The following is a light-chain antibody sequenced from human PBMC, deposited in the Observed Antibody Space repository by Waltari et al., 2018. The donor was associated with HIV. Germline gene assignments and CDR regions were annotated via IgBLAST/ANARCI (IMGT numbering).Light chain of an antibody. V-gene: IGLV3-19*01. CDR1: SLSNYQ. CDR3: NSRDSSGNHVL. Sequence: SSELPQDPAVSVALGQTVRITCPGGSLSNYQATWYQQKPGQAPVLVSYGKNNRPSGIPDRFSGSSSRNTASLTITGAQAEDEADYYCNSRDSSGNHVLFGGGTKLTVL. J-gene: IGLJ2*01. CDR2: GKN.